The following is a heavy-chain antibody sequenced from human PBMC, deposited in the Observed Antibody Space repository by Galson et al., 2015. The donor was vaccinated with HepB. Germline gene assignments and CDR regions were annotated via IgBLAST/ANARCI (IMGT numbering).Heavy chain of an antibody. J-gene: IGHJ4*02. Sequence: QSGAEVKKPGESLRISCQGSGYKFTNHWISWVRRMPGKGLEWMGRIDPDDSQTFYSPTFNGLVTLSVDKSITTAYVQWSSLKASDTAIYYCATIFRGYSSSWSDENDFDYWGQGTLVTVS. V-gene: IGHV5-10-1*01. CDR3: ATIFRGYSSSWSDENDFDY. CDR2: IDPDDSQT. CDR1: GYKFTNHW. D-gene: IGHD2-2*01.